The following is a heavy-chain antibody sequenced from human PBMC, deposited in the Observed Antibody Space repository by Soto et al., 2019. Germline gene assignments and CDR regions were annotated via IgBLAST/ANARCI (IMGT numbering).Heavy chain of an antibody. CDR2: ISGSGGST. Sequence: PGGFLRLSCAASGFTFSSYAMSWVRQAPGKGLEWVSAISGSGGSTYYADSVKGRFTISRDNSKNTLYLQMNSLRAEDTAVYYCAKDAHDYHDSSGYYYAPPFFDYWGQGTLVTVSS. CDR1: GFTFSSYA. CDR3: AKDAHDYHDSSGYYYAPPFFDY. V-gene: IGHV3-23*01. J-gene: IGHJ4*02. D-gene: IGHD3-22*01.